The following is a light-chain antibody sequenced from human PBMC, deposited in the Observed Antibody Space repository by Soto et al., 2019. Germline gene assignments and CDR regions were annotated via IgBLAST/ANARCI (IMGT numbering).Light chain of an antibody. CDR1: QSVATN. J-gene: IGKJ5*01. Sequence: EIVMTQSPITLSVSPGERATLSCRASQSVATNLAWYQQKPGQAPRLLIAGAFTRATGIPARFSGSGSGTDFTLTISSLEPEDFAIYYCQQRQYWPPITFGQGTRLEIK. V-gene: IGKV3-15*01. CDR3: QQRQYWPPIT. CDR2: GAF.